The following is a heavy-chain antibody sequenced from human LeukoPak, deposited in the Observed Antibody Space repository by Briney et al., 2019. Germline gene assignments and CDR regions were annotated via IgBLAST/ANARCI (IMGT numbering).Heavy chain of an antibody. CDR1: GGSFSGYY. V-gene: IGHV4-34*01. Sequence: PSETLSLTCAVYGGSFSGYYWSWIRQPPGKGLEWIGEINHSGSTNYNPSLKSRVTISVDTSKNQFSLKLSSVTAADTAVYYCARSDDSNSKPWTLRRYYLDYWGQGTLVTVSS. CDR2: INHSGST. CDR3: ARSDDSNSKPWTLRRYYLDY. J-gene: IGHJ4*02. D-gene: IGHD3-22*01.